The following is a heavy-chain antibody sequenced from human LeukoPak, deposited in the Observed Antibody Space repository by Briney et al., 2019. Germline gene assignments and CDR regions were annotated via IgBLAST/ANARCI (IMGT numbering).Heavy chain of an antibody. Sequence: PSGTLSLTCTVSGGSISSSSYYWGWIRQPPGKGLEWIGSIYYSGSTYYNPSLKSRVTISVDTSKNQFSLKLSSVTAADTAVYYCARVDSSGYYHNWFDPWGQGTLVTVSS. V-gene: IGHV4-39*07. J-gene: IGHJ5*02. D-gene: IGHD3-22*01. CDR2: IYYSGST. CDR3: ARVDSSGYYHNWFDP. CDR1: GGSISSSSYY.